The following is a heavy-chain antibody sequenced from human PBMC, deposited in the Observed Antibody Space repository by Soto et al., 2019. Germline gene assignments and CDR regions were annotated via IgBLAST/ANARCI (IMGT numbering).Heavy chain of an antibody. Sequence: SETLSLTCAVSSGSISSSNWWSWVRQPPGKGLEWIGEVYHSGSTNYNPSLKSRVTISVDKSKNQFSLKLSSVTAADTAVYYCARIDTMVRGVTRFYYGMDVWGQGTTVTVSS. CDR1: SGSISSSNW. J-gene: IGHJ6*02. CDR2: VYHSGST. CDR3: ARIDTMVRGVTRFYYGMDV. D-gene: IGHD3-10*01. V-gene: IGHV4-4*02.